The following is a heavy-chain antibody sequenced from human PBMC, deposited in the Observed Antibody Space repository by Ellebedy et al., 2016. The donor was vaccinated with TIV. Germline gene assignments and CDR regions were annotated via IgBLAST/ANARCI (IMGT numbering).Heavy chain of an antibody. Sequence: SETLSLTCAVYGGSFSGYYWSWIRQPPGKGLEWIGEINHSGSTNYNPSLKSRVTISVDTSKNQFSLKLSSVTAADTAVYYCARGYSLNTAMVFPVGPRFDYWGQGTLVTVSS. J-gene: IGHJ4*02. V-gene: IGHV4-34*01. CDR2: INHSGST. CDR3: ARGYSLNTAMVFPVGPRFDY. CDR1: GGSFSGYY. D-gene: IGHD5-18*01.